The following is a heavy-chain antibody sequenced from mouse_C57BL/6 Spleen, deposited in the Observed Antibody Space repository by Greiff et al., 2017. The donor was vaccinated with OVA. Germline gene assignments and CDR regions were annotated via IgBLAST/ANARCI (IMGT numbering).Heavy chain of an antibody. CDR1: GFTFSDFY. Sequence: EVKVVESGGGLVQSGRSLRLSCATSGFTFSDFYMEWVRQAPGKGLEWIAASRNKANDYTTEYSASVKGRFIVSRDTSQSILYLQMNALRAEDTAIYYCARDQSSHWYFDVWGTGTTVTVSS. D-gene: IGHD1-1*01. CDR2: SRNKANDYTT. J-gene: IGHJ1*03. CDR3: ARDQSSHWYFDV. V-gene: IGHV7-1*01.